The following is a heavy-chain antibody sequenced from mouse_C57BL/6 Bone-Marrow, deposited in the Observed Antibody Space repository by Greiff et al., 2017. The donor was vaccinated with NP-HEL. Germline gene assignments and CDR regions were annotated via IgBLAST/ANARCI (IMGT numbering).Heavy chain of an antibody. CDR2: IDPANGNT. V-gene: IGHV14-3*01. CDR1: GFNIKNTY. CDR3: AFSYYYGSSLDYYGMDY. Sequence: VQLQQPVAELVRPGASVKLSCTASGFNIKNTYMHWVKQRPEQGLEWIGRIDPANGNTKYAPKFPGKATSTADTSSNTAYLQLSSLTSEDTAIYYCAFSYYYGSSLDYYGMDYWGQGTSVTVSS. J-gene: IGHJ4*01. D-gene: IGHD1-1*01.